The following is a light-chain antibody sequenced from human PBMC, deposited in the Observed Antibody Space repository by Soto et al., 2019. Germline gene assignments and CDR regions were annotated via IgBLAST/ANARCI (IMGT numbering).Light chain of an antibody. J-gene: IGLJ2*01. CDR3: AAWDDILNGVL. Sequence: QSVLTPPPSASGTPGHRVIISCSGSSSNIGSNTVNWYQQIPGTAPKLHIYTNNQRPSGVPDRVSGSQSDTSAFLAISGLQIEDAAEDYCAAWDDILNGVLFGGLTKLTVL. CDR1: SSNIGSNT. CDR2: TNN. V-gene: IGLV1-44*01.